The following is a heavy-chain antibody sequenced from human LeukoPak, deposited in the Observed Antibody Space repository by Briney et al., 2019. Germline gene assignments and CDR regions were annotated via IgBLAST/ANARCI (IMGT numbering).Heavy chain of an antibody. D-gene: IGHD1/OR15-1a*01. J-gene: IGHJ4*02. V-gene: IGHV4-59*01. CDR2: IYYSGST. CDR3: ARAWDWNKEWAY. CDR1: GGSISSYY. Sequence: PSETLSLTCAVYGGSISSYYWSWIRQPPGKGLEWIGYIYYSGSTNYNPSLKSRVTISVDTSKNQFSLKLSSVTAADTAVYYCARAWDWNKEWAYWGQGTLVTVSS.